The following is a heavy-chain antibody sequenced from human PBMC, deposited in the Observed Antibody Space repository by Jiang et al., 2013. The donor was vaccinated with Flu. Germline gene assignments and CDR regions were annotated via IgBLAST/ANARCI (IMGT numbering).Heavy chain of an antibody. D-gene: IGHD3-10*01. CDR3: ARSLSGGGYFDL. Sequence: ISCKDSGYSFASHRVGWVRQMPGKGLEWMGLIYYDDSNAKYSPSFQGQVTFSVDKSINTAYLQWSSLKASDTAMYYCARSLSGGGYFDLWGRGTLVTVSS. CDR2: IYYDDSNA. V-gene: IGHV5-51*01. CDR1: GYSFASHR. J-gene: IGHJ2*01.